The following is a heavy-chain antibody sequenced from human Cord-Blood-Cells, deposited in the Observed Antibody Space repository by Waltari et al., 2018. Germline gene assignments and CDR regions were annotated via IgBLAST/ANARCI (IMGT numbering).Heavy chain of an antibody. V-gene: IGHV3-7*01. Sequence: EVQLVESGGGLVQPGGSLRLSCAASGFTFSSYWMRWVRPAPGKGLEWVANIKQDGSEKYYVDSVKGRFTISRDNAKNSLYLQMNSLRAEDTAVYYCARQCYSSSWYDAFDIWGQGTMVTVSS. CDR2: IKQDGSEK. CDR1: GFTFSSYW. J-gene: IGHJ3*02. D-gene: IGHD6-13*01. CDR3: ARQCYSSSWYDAFDI.